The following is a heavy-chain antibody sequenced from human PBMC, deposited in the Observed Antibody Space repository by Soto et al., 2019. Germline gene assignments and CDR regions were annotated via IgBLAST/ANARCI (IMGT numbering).Heavy chain of an antibody. V-gene: IGHV3-21*04. Sequence: GGSLRLSCAVSGFYFNNYGINWVRQAPGKGLEWVSSVSKSDYTYYSDSVKGRFTISRDNAKNSVSLQMNSLRAEDTAVYYCAKGSSVTATNWFDPWGQGTLVTVSS. CDR1: GFYFNNYG. CDR3: AKGSSVTATNWFDP. J-gene: IGHJ5*02. CDR2: VSKSDYT. D-gene: IGHD2-21*02.